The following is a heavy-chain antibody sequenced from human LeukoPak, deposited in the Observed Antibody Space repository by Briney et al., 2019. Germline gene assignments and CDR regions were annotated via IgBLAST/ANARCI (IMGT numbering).Heavy chain of an antibody. CDR2: IYYSGST. V-gene: IGHV4-39*07. CDR1: GGSISSSSYY. D-gene: IGHD6-13*01. CDR3: ARDRSSSWYWFDP. Sequence: SETLSLTCTVSGGSISSSSYYWGWIRQPPGKGLEWIGSIYYSGSTYYNPSLKSRVTISVDTSKNQFSLKLSSVTAADTAVYYCARDRSSSWYWFDPWGQGTLVTVSS. J-gene: IGHJ5*02.